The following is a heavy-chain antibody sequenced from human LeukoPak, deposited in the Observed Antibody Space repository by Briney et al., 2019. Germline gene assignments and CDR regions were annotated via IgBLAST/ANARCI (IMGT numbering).Heavy chain of an antibody. D-gene: IGHD1-14*01. J-gene: IGHJ4*02. CDR2: IRGKVYSYET. CDR1: GFIFSGSA. Sequence: GGSLRLSCAASGFIFSGSAIHWVRQASGKGLEWVGRIRGKVYSYETTYAASVKGRFTISRIDTNNTAYLQMNSLNTDDTAVYYCTTMSTAEGFDYWGQGTLVTVSS. CDR3: TTMSTAEGFDY. V-gene: IGHV3-73*01.